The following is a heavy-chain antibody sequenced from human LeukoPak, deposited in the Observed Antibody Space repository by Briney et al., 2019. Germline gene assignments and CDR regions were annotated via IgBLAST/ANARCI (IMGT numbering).Heavy chain of an antibody. V-gene: IGHV3-21*01. Sequence: GGSLRLSCAASGFTFSNAWMSWVRQAPGKGLEWVSSMSSGSRYIYYADSVRGRFTISRDNAKNSLYLLMNSLRAEDTAVYYCARDRPTGASRLFVVQWGQGTLVTVSS. D-gene: IGHD3-3*01. CDR1: GFTFSNAW. CDR3: ARDRPTGASRLFVVQ. CDR2: MSSGSRYI. J-gene: IGHJ4*02.